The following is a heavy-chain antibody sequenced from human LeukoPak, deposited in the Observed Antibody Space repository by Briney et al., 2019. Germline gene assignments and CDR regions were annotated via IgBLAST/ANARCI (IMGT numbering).Heavy chain of an antibody. CDR3: VIFTDYYFDY. CDR1: GGSISIYY. J-gene: IGHJ4*02. D-gene: IGHD2-21*02. Sequence: SETLSLTCTVSGGSISIYYWSWIRQPPGKGLEWIGYIYYSGSTNYNPSLKSRVTISVDTSKNQFSLKLSSVAAADTAVYYCVIFTDYYFDYWGQGTLVTVSS. CDR2: IYYSGST. V-gene: IGHV4-59*01.